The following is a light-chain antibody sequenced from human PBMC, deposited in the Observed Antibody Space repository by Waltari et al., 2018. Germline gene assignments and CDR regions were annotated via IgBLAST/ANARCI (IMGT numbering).Light chain of an antibody. J-gene: IGKJ1*01. CDR2: GAS. CDR3: QQGSSVPPT. Sequence: DXQMXQSPSSVSASXGDRXTITCRASHNINTWLAWYQQKPGKGPNLLIFGASSVQTGVPSRFSGSGSGTFFTLTISXXQPEDSATYFCQQGSSVPPTFGXGTIXXVK. CDR1: HNINTW. V-gene: IGKV1-12*01.